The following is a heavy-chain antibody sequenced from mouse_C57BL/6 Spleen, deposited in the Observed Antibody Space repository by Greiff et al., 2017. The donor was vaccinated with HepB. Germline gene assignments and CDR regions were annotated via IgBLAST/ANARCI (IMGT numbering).Heavy chain of an antibody. D-gene: IGHD1-1*01. Sequence: QVQLQQPGTELVKPGASVKLSCKASGYTFTSYWMHWVKQRPGQGLEWIGNINPSNGGTNYNEKFKSKATLTVDKSSSTAYLQLSSLTSEDSAVYYCAREGTTVVATPFAYWGQGTLVTVSA. V-gene: IGHV1-53*01. CDR3: AREGTTVVATPFAY. CDR2: INPSNGGT. CDR1: GYTFTSYW. J-gene: IGHJ3*01.